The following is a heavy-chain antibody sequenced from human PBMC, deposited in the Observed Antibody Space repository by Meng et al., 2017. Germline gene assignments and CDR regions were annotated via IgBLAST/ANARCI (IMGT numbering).Heavy chain of an antibody. J-gene: IGHJ4*02. V-gene: IGHV6-1*01. CDR2: TYYRSKWYK. CDR3: ARGVVYAISYFDY. D-gene: IGHD2-8*02. CDR1: RESVVSNVAA. Sequence: QSRPSQVYPSSSLSLTALFPRESVVSNVAAVIWISQSPSRGLEWLGRTYYRSKWYKDYAVSVKSRITIHPDTSKNQFSLQLNSVTPEDTAVYYCARGVVYAISYFDYWGQGTLVTVSS.